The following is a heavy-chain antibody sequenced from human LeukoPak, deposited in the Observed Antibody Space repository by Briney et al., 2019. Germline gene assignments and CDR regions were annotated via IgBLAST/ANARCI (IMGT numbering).Heavy chain of an antibody. J-gene: IGHJ4*02. CDR1: GYTFTGYY. Sequence: GASVKVSCKASGYTFTGYYMHWVREAPGQGLEWMGWINPNSGGTNYAQKFQGRVTMTRDTSISTAYMELSRLRSDDTAVYYCARDQSYNWNYHYWGQGTLVTVSS. CDR3: ARDQSYNWNYHY. V-gene: IGHV1-2*02. CDR2: INPNSGGT. D-gene: IGHD1-7*01.